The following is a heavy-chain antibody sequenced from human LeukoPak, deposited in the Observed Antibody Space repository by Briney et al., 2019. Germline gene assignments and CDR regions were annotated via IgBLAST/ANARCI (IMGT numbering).Heavy chain of an antibody. CDR1: GFTFSVYG. D-gene: IGHD2-2*01. V-gene: IGHV3-30*02. J-gene: IGHJ4*02. CDR2: TRYDGTDK. Sequence: PGGSLRLSCAASGFTFSVYGMHWVRQAPGKGLEWVAFTRYDGTDKYYADSVRGRFTISRDNSKNTLYLQMNSLRAEDTAVYCCAKGKCSSNSCYVFDYWGQGTLVTVSS. CDR3: AKGKCSSNSCYVFDY.